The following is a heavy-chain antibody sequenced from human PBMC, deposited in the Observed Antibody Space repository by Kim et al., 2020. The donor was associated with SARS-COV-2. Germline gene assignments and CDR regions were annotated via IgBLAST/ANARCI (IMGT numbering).Heavy chain of an antibody. Sequence: GGSLRLSCAASGFTFSSYAMSWVRQAPGKGLEWVSAISGSGGSTYYADSVKGRFTISRDTSKNTLYLQMNSLRAEDTAVYYCAKDYPKYDILTGFSNWGQGTLVTVSS. CDR1: GFTFSSYA. CDR2: ISGSGGST. V-gene: IGHV3-23*01. J-gene: IGHJ4*02. D-gene: IGHD3-9*01. CDR3: AKDYPKYDILTGFSN.